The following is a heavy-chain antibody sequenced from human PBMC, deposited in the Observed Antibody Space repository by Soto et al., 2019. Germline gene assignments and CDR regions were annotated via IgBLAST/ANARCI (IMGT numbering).Heavy chain of an antibody. CDR2: IRTYNGNT. V-gene: IGHV1-18*01. Sequence: QVQLVQSGGEVKKPGASVKVSCKASGYTFSASGISWVRQAPGQGLEWMGWIRTYNGNTDYAQKFQDRVIMTTDTSTSTAYMELRSLRVDDTAVYYCARDRSTSDYWGQGTLVTVSS. CDR3: ARDRSTSDY. D-gene: IGHD2-2*01. CDR1: GYTFSASG. J-gene: IGHJ4*02.